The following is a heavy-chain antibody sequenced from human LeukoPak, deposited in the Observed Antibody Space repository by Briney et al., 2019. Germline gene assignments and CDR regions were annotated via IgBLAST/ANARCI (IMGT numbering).Heavy chain of an antibody. D-gene: IGHD2-15*01. CDR1: GFTFDDYA. CDR3: GKALCLWRSGGFDY. Sequence: GGSLRLSCAASGFTFDDYAMHWVRQAPGKGLEWVSGISWNSGSIGYADSVKGRFNIYRDNAKNSLYLQMNSLRAEDTALYYCGKALCLWRSGGFDYWGQGTLVTVSS. J-gene: IGHJ4*02. CDR2: ISWNSGSI. V-gene: IGHV3-9*01.